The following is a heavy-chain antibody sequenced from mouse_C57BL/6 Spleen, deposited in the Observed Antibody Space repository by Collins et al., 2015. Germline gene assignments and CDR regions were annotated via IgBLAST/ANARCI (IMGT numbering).Heavy chain of an antibody. V-gene: IGHV1-26*01. J-gene: IGHJ3*01. CDR1: GYTFTDYY. CDR3: ARFPSPYSH. D-gene: IGHD1-1*01. CDR2: INPNNGGT. Sequence: EVQLQQSGPELVKPGASVKISCKASGYTFTDYYMNWVKQSHGKSLEWIGDINPNNGGTSYNQKFKGKATLTVDKSSSTAYMELRSLTSEDSAVYYCARFPSPYSHWGQGTLVTVSA.